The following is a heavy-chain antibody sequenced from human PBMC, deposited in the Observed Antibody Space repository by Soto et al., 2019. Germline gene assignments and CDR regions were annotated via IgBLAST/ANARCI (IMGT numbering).Heavy chain of an antibody. Sequence: SETLSLTCTVSGGSISSYYWSWIRQPPGMGLEWIGYIYHTGSSNYNPSLKSRVTISVDTSKNQFSLKLRSVTAADTAVYYCARRQLWFDYWGQGILVTVSS. CDR3: ARRQLWFDY. D-gene: IGHD3-16*01. V-gene: IGHV4-59*08. J-gene: IGHJ4*02. CDR2: IYHTGSS. CDR1: GGSISSYY.